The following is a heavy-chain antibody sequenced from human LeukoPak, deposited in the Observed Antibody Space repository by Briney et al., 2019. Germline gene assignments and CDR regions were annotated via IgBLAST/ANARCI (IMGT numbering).Heavy chain of an antibody. Sequence: GAALKISYKGSGNSFNNYWIAWGRPMPGKGVGWRGIIYPGDSDTIYSPSFQVLVTISADKSISTAYVQWSSLKASDTAMYYCARLYDILTSNSFDPWGQGTLVTVS. J-gene: IGHJ5*02. CDR2: IYPGDSDT. D-gene: IGHD3-9*01. V-gene: IGHV5-51*01. CDR1: GNSFNNYW. CDR3: ARLYDILTSNSFDP.